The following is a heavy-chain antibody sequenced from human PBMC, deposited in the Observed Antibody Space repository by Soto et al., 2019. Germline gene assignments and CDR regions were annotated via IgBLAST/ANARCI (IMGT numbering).Heavy chain of an antibody. J-gene: IGHJ5*02. CDR2: INSDGDTS. V-gene: IGHV3-74*01. CDR3: TRDWVDYSGSWNYYPRFDQ. CDR1: GFGFHTYW. D-gene: IGHD3-10*01. Sequence: SLRLSCVASGFGFHTYWMHWVRQVPGKGLVWVARINSDGDTSTYADSVKGRFSISRDNTKNTLFLQMNGLRDDDTAVYYCTRDWVDYSGSWNYYPRFDQWGQGALVTVSS.